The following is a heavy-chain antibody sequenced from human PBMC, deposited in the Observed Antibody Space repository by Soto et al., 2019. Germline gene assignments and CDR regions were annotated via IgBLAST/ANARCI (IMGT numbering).Heavy chain of an antibody. J-gene: IGHJ6*02. CDR3: ARDRQWEAYYYYYGMDV. Sequence: SVKVSCKASGGTFSSYAISWARQAPGQGLEWMGGIIPIFGTANYAQKFQGRVTITADESTSTAYMELSSLRSEDTAVYYCARDRQWEAYYYYYGMDVWGQGTTVTVSS. CDR2: IIPIFGTA. CDR1: GGTFSSYA. V-gene: IGHV1-69*13. D-gene: IGHD1-26*01.